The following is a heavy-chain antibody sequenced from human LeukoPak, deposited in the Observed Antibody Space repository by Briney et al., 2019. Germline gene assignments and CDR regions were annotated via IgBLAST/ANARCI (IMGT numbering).Heavy chain of an antibody. CDR3: ARWSTGSYNNWFDP. CDR2: IYYSGST. Sequence: PSETLSLTCTVSSGSISSYYWSWIRQPPGKGLEWIGYIYYSGSTNYSPSLNSRVTISVDTSKNHFSLKLSSVTAADTAVYYCARWSTGSYNNWFDPWGQGTLVTVSS. CDR1: SGSISSYY. V-gene: IGHV4-59*01. J-gene: IGHJ5*02. D-gene: IGHD1-26*01.